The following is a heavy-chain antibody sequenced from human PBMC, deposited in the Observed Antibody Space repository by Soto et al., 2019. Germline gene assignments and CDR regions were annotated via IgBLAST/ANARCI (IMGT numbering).Heavy chain of an antibody. CDR1: GLTFRTYA. D-gene: IGHD4-17*01. V-gene: IGHV3-23*01. CDR3: AKDRDYLIRYNWFDP. J-gene: IGHJ5*02. CDR2: ISGSGGST. Sequence: GGSLRLSCAAPGLTFRTYAMTWVRQAPGKGLEWVSIISGSGGSTYYADSVKGRFTVSRDNSKNTLYVQMNSLRAEDTAVYYCAKDRDYLIRYNWFDPWGQGTLVTVSS.